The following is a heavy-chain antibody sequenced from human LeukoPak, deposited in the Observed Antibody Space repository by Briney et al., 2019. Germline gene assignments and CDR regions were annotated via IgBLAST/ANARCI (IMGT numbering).Heavy chain of an antibody. V-gene: IGHV4-34*01. J-gene: IGHJ4*02. CDR3: AGSASSSWVDDY. Sequence: SETLSLTCAVYGGSFSGYYWSWIRQPPGKALEWIGEINHSGSTNYNPSLKSRLTISVDTSKNQFSLELSSVTAADTAVYYCAGSASSSWVDDYWGQGTLVTVSS. CDR2: INHSGST. CDR1: GGSFSGYY. D-gene: IGHD6-13*01.